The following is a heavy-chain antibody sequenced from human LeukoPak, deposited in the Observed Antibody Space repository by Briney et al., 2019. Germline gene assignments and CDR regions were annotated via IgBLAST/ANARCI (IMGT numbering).Heavy chain of an antibody. V-gene: IGHV3-30-3*01. J-gene: IGHJ4*02. Sequence: PGRSLRLSCAASGLTFSSYAMHWVRQAPGKGLEWVAVISYDGSNKYYADSVKGRFTISRDNSKNTLYLQMNSLRAEDTAVYYCARNDGYNGYYFDYWGQGTLVTVSS. CDR2: ISYDGSNK. CDR1: GLTFSSYA. D-gene: IGHD5-24*01. CDR3: ARNDGYNGYYFDY.